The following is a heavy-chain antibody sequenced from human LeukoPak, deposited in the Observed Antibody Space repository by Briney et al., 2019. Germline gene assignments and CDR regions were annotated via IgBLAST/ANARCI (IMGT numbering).Heavy chain of an antibody. CDR3: AKVGDYSSGWVDY. CDR1: GFTFSSYA. V-gene: IGHV3-23*01. Sequence: GGSLRLSCAASGFTFSSYAMSGVPQAPGKGLEWVSAISGSGGSTYYADSVKGRFTISRDNSKNTPYLQMNSLRAEDTAVYYCAKVGDYSSGWVDYWGQGTLVTVSS. D-gene: IGHD6-19*01. J-gene: IGHJ4*02. CDR2: ISGSGGST.